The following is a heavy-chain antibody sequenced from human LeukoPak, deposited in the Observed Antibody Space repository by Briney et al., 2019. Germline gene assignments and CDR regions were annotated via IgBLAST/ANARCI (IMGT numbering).Heavy chain of an antibody. J-gene: IGHJ5*02. CDR1: GDSIGRINYY. CDR3: AKGAGPPWFDP. D-gene: IGHD6-19*01. V-gene: IGHV4-39*07. CDR2: IYYSGST. Sequence: SETLSLTCTISGDSIGRINYYWGWIRQPPGKGLEWIGSIYYSGSTNYNPSLKSRVTISRDTSKNQFSLKVTSVTAADTAVYYCAKGAGPPWFDPWGQGTLVTVSS.